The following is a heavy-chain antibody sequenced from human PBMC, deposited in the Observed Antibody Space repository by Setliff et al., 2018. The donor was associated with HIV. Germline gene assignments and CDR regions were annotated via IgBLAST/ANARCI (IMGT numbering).Heavy chain of an antibody. CDR3: ARDKCSGYDCWANDY. Sequence: ASVKVSCKASGGTFSSYAISWVRQAPGQGLEWMGGIIPIFGTANYAQKFQGRVTITADESTSTAYMELSSLRAEDTAVYFCARDKCSGYDCWANDYWGQGTLVTVSS. D-gene: IGHD5-12*01. CDR1: GGTFSSYA. CDR2: IIPIFGTA. V-gene: IGHV1-69*13. J-gene: IGHJ4*02.